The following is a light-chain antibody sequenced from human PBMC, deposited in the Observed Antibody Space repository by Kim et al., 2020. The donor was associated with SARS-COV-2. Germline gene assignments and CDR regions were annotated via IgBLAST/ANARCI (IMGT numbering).Light chain of an antibody. V-gene: IGLV1-40*01. CDR3: QSYDSSLSVV. CDR2: GNS. J-gene: IGLJ2*01. Sequence: GQRVTISCTGSSSNIGAGYDVHWYQQLPGTAPKLIIYGNSNRPSGVPDRFSGSKSGTSASLAITGLQAEDEADYYCQSYDSSLSVVFGGGTQLTVL. CDR1: SSNIGAGYD.